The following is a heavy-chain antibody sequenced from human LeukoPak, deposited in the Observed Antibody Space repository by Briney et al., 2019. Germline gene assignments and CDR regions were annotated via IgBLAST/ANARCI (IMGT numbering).Heavy chain of an antibody. J-gene: IGHJ4*02. V-gene: IGHV3-21*01. CDR1: GFTFSSYC. D-gene: IGHD4-17*01. CDR2: ISSSSSYI. Sequence: GGSLRLSCAASGFTFSSYCMNWVRQAPGKGLEWVSSISSSSSYIYYADSVKGRFTISRDNAKNSLYLQMNSLRAEDTAVYYCASFRTDYGDSYDYWGQGTLVTVSS. CDR3: ASFRTDYGDSYDY.